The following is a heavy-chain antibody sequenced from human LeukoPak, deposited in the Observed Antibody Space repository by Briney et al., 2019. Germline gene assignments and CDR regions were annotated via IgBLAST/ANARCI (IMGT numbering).Heavy chain of an antibody. J-gene: IGHJ4*02. CDR3: ARGDGYNFFDY. D-gene: IGHD5-24*01. CDR2: FYIDGNT. CDR1: GLTVSRNY. V-gene: IGHV3-66*01. Sequence: TGGSLRLSCAASGLTVSRNYMSWIRQAPGKGLEWVSVFYIDGNTYYADSVKGRFTISRDSSKNTMYLQVSSLRAEDTAVYYCARGDGYNFFDYWGQGTLVTVSS.